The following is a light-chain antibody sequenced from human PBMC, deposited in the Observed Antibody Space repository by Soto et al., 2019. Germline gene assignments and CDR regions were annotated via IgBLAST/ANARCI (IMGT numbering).Light chain of an antibody. J-gene: IGKJ4*01. CDR1: QSISSY. V-gene: IGKV3-11*01. CDR2: DAS. Sequence: EIALTQSPATLSLSPGETATLSCRACQSISSYLAWYQQKPGQAPRLLIYDASNRATGIPARFSGSGSGTDFTLTISSLEPEDFAVYYCQQRSNWPFTFGGGTKVEIK. CDR3: QQRSNWPFT.